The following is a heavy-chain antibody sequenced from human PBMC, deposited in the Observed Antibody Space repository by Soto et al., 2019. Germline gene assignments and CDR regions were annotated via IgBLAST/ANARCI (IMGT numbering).Heavy chain of an antibody. J-gene: IGHJ6*02. Sequence: QVTLKESGPVLVRPTETLTLTCTVSGFSLNNVRMGVTWISQPPGKALEWLAHISSTDEKAYSTSLKTRLTISKDTSNSQVLLSMTNLDPFDTATYYFARLVLGSWNSYTFHRFYHGLDVWGPGTLVTVSS. D-gene: IGHD3-10*01. CDR1: GFSLNNVRMG. CDR2: ISSTDEK. V-gene: IGHV2-26*01. CDR3: ARLVLGSWNSYTFHRFYHGLDV.